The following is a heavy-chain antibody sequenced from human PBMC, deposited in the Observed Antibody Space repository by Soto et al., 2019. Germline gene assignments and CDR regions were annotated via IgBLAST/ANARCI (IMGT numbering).Heavy chain of an antibody. CDR1: GFTFSSYW. CDR3: VGAPFDY. D-gene: IGHD1-26*01. V-gene: IGHV3-7*01. Sequence: EVLMVESGGALVQPGGSLRLSCSGSGFTFSSYWMNWVRQTPGKGLEWVANINEDGSDTYYMDSVKGRFTISRDNAKNSLYLQMNSLRAEDTAVYFCVGAPFDYWGQGTLVIVSS. CDR2: INEDGSDT. J-gene: IGHJ4*02.